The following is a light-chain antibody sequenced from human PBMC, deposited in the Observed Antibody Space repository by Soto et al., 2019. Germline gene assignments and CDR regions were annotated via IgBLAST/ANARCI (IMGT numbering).Light chain of an antibody. CDR1: QSVSDN. V-gene: IGKV3-15*01. CDR2: GAF. J-gene: IGKJ1*01. CDR3: QQYNDWPLT. Sequence: EILMTQSPVTLSVSSGERVTLSCRASQSVSDNLAWYQQKPGQAPSLLIYGAFTRATGVPARFSGAGSGTEFTLTISSLQSEDFALYYCQQYNDWPLTFGQGTKVEI.